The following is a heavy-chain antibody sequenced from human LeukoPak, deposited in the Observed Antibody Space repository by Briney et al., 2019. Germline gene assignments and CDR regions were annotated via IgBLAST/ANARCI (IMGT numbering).Heavy chain of an antibody. J-gene: IGHJ3*02. Sequence: ASVKVSCKASGYTFTSYYMHWVRQAPGQGLEWMGIINPSGGSTSYAQKFQGRVTMTRDTSTSTVYMELRSLRSDDTAVYYCARDGSSWSDAFDIWGQGTMVTVSS. D-gene: IGHD6-13*01. CDR1: GYTFTSYY. CDR3: ARDGSSWSDAFDI. CDR2: INPSGGST. V-gene: IGHV1-46*01.